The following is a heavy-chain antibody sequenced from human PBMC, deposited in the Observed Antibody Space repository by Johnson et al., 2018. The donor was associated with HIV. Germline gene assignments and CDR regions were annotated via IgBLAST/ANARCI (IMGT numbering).Heavy chain of an antibody. J-gene: IGHJ3*02. CDR2: IRYDGSNK. D-gene: IGHD3-22*01. CDR1: GFTFSSYA. CDR3: ARGVVLTMIVVVITEAFDI. Sequence: QVQLVESGGGVVQPGRSLRLSCAASGFTFSSYAMHWVRQAPGKGLEWVAFIRYDGSNKYYVDSVKGRFTIFRDNSNLYLEMNSLRVEDTAVYYCARGVVLTMIVVVITEAFDIWGQGTMVTVSS. V-gene: IGHV3-30*04.